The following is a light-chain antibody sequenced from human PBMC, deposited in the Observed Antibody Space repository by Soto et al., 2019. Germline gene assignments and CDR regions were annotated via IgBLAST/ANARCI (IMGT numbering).Light chain of an antibody. CDR2: WAS. V-gene: IGKV4-1*01. CDR3: QQYLTTLWT. CDR1: QSVLYRSNNKNY. Sequence: DIVMTQSPDSLAVSLGERATINCKSSQSVLYRSNNKNYLAWYQQKPGQPPKLLIYWASTRESGVPDRFSGSGSGTDFTLTISSLQAEDVALYYCQQYLTTLWTFGQGTKVEIK. J-gene: IGKJ1*01.